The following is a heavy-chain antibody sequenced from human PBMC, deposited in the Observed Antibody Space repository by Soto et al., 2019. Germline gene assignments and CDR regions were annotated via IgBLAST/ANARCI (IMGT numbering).Heavy chain of an antibody. Sequence: QVQLVQSGAEVKKPGASVKVSCKASGYTFTSYGISWVRQAPGQGLEWMGWISAYNGNTNYAQKLQGRVTMTTDTSTSKAYMELRSLRSDDTAVYYCARDEWDDFWSGYYKSYYYGMDVWGQGTTVTVSS. CDR2: ISAYNGNT. CDR1: GYTFTSYG. CDR3: ARDEWDDFWSGYYKSYYYGMDV. V-gene: IGHV1-18*04. D-gene: IGHD3-3*01. J-gene: IGHJ6*02.